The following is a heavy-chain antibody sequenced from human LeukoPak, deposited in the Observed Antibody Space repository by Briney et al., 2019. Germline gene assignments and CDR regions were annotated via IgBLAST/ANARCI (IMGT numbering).Heavy chain of an antibody. V-gene: IGHV4-59*08. CDR1: GGSISSYY. Sequence: PSETLSLTCPVSGGSISSYYWSCIRQPPGKGLEWIGYIYYSGSTNYNPSLKSRVTISVDTSKNQFSLKLSSVTAADTAVYYQARVSLNPYGPVFHFDYWGQGTLVTVSS. CDR3: ARVSLNPYGPVFHFDY. D-gene: IGHD4-17*01. J-gene: IGHJ4*02. CDR2: IYYSGST.